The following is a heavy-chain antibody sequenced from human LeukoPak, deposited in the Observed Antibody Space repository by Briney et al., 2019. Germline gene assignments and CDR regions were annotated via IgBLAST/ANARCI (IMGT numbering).Heavy chain of an antibody. CDR3: ARDPNWGSGY. Sequence: GVSLRLSCATSGFTFSSYTMIWVRQAPGKGLEWVSIIGASGGDIHYADSVKGRFSISRDNPKNTLTLQMNSLGVDDTAVYYCARDPNWGSGYWGQGTLVTVSS. D-gene: IGHD7-27*01. J-gene: IGHJ4*02. CDR1: GFTFSSYT. CDR2: IGASGGDI. V-gene: IGHV3-23*01.